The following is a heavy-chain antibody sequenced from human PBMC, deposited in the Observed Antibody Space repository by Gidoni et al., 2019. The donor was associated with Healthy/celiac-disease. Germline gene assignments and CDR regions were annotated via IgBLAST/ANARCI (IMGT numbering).Heavy chain of an antibody. Sequence: QLQLQESGPGLVKPSETLSLTCTVPGGSISRSSFYWGWIRPPPGKGLAWIGSIYYSGSTYYNPSRKSRVTISVDTSKNQFSLKLSSVTAADTAVYYCARHSQTYYYDSSGYYYGYWGQGTLVTVSS. CDR2: IYYSGST. CDR1: GGSISRSSFY. D-gene: IGHD3-22*01. J-gene: IGHJ4*02. CDR3: ARHSQTYYYDSSGYYYGY. V-gene: IGHV4-39*01.